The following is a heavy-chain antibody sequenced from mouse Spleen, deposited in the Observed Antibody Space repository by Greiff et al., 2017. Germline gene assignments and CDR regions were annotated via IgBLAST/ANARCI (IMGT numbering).Heavy chain of an antibody. CDR2: INPSNGGT. J-gene: IGHJ4*01. Sequence: VQLQQSGAELVKPGASVKLSCKASGYTFTSYYMYWVKQRPGQGLEWIGEINPSNGGTNFNEKFKSKATLTVDKSSSTAYMQLSSLTSEDSAVYYCTRQYDGYYDAMDYWGQGTSVTVSS. CDR3: TRQYDGYYDAMDY. CDR1: GYTFTSYY. D-gene: IGHD2-3*01. V-gene: IGHV1S81*02.